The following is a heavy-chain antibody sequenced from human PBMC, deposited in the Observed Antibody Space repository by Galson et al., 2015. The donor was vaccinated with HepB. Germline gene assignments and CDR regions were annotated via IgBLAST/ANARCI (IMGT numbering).Heavy chain of an antibody. Sequence: SVKVSCKASGYTFTSYDINWVRQATGQGLEWMGWMNPNSGNTGYAQKFQGRVTMTRNTSISTAYMELSSLRSEDTAVYYCARGLSSGWYFADYYYYYMDVWGKGTTVTVSS. V-gene: IGHV1-8*01. J-gene: IGHJ6*03. D-gene: IGHD6-19*01. CDR1: GYTFTSYD. CDR2: MNPNSGNT. CDR3: ARGLSSGWYFADYYYYYMDV.